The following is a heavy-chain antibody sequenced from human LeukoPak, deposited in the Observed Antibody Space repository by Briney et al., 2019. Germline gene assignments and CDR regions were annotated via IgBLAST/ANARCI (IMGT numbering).Heavy chain of an antibody. CDR3: AREDYDSSGYYSPYYFDY. CDR1: GYTFTSYG. V-gene: IGHV1-18*01. D-gene: IGHD3-22*01. CDR2: ISAYNGNT. Sequence: ASVKVSCKASGYTFTSYGISWVRQAPGQGLEWMGWISAYNGNTNYAQKLQGRVTMTTDTSTSTAYMELRSLRSGDTAVYYCAREDYDSSGYYSPYYFDYWGQGTLVTVSS. J-gene: IGHJ4*02.